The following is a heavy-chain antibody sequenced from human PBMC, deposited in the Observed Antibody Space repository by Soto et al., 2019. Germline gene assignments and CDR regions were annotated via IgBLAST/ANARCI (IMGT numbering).Heavy chain of an antibody. CDR3: ARQPGIPPVDP. V-gene: IGHV4-59*08. D-gene: IGHD2-2*02. CDR1: GGSICSHY. CDR2: IYYSGST. Sequence: SETLSLTCSVSGGSICSHYWRWIRQPPGKGLEWIGYIYYSGSTTYNPSLKSRVTISVDTSKNQFSLKLSSVTAAVTAVYYCARQPGIPPVDPWGKGNLVTVTS. J-gene: IGHJ5*02.